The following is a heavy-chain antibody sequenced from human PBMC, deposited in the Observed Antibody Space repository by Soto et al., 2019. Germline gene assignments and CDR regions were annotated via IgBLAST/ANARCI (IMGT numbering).Heavy chain of an antibody. J-gene: IGHJ6*02. D-gene: IGHD6-13*01. Sequence: ASVKVSCKASGYTFTSYGISWVRQAPGQGLEWMGWISAYNGNTNYAQKLQGRVTMTTDTSTSTAYMELRSLRSDDTAVYYGARDPGWYSRSYYYYYGMDVWGQGTTVIFSS. CDR3: ARDPGWYSRSYYYYYGMDV. V-gene: IGHV1-18*04. CDR2: ISAYNGNT. CDR1: GYTFTSYG.